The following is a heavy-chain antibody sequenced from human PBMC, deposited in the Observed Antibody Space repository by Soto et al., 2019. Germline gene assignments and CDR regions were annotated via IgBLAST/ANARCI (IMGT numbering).Heavy chain of an antibody. J-gene: IGHJ5*02. CDR1: GFTFSSYG. CDR2: ISSSSSYI. V-gene: IGHV3-21*01. D-gene: IGHD2-2*01. Sequence: PGGSLRLSCAASGFTFSSYGMNRVRQAPGKGLEWVSSISSSSSYIYYADSVKGRFTISRDNAKNSLYLQMNSLRAEDTAVYYCARVLIVVVPAPVGFDPWGQGTLVTVSS. CDR3: ARVLIVVVPAPVGFDP.